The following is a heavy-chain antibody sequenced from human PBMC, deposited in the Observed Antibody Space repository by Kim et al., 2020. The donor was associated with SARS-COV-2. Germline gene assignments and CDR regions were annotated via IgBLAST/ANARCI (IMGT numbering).Heavy chain of an antibody. D-gene: IGHD5-18*01. CDR1: GGSISSSSYY. CDR3: ARDRYSYDS. J-gene: IGHJ5*02. Sequence: SETLSLTCTVSGGSISSSSYYWGWIRQPPGKGLEWIGSIYYSGSTYYNPSLKSRVTISVDTSKNQFSLKLSSVTAADTAVYYCARDRYSYDSWGQGTLVTVSS. CDR2: IYYSGST. V-gene: IGHV4-39*07.